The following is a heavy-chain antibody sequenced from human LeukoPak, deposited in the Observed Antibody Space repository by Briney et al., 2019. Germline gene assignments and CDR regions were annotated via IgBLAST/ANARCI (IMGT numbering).Heavy chain of an antibody. CDR3: ARALRTGYSSSWYKGPFDY. Sequence: GGSLRLSCAASGFTFSSYSMNWVRQAPGKGLEWVSSISSSSSYIYYADSVKGGFTISRDNSKNTLYLQMNSLRAEDTAVYYCARALRTGYSSSWYKGPFDYWGQGTLVTVSS. V-gene: IGHV3-21*01. D-gene: IGHD6-13*01. J-gene: IGHJ4*02. CDR2: ISSSSSYI. CDR1: GFTFSSYS.